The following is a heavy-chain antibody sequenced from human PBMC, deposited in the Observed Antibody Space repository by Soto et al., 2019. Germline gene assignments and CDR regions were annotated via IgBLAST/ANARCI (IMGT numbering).Heavy chain of an antibody. CDR2: INHSGST. CDR1: GGSFSGYY. D-gene: IGHD2-15*01. CDR3: ARGGYCSGGSCYSYYYYDMDV. V-gene: IGHV4-34*01. J-gene: IGHJ6*02. Sequence: SETLSITCAVYGGSFSGYYWSWIRQRPGKGLEWIGEINHSGSTNYNPSLKSRVTISLDTSKNQFSLKLSSVTAADTAVYYRARGGYCSGGSCYSYYYYDMDVWGQGTTVT.